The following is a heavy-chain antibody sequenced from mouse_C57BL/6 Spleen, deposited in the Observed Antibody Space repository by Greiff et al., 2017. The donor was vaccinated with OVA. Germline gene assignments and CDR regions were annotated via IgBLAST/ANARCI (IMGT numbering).Heavy chain of an antibody. CDR1: GYSITSGYY. J-gene: IGHJ1*03. CDR2: ISYDGSN. V-gene: IGHV3-6*01. D-gene: IGHD2-5*01. Sequence: EVKLMESGPGLVKPSQSLSLTCSVTGYSITSGYYWNWIRQFPGNKLEWMGYISYDGSNNYNPSLQNRISITRDTSKNQFFLKLNSVTTEDTATYYCARVDYSNWYFDVWGTGTTVTVSS. CDR3: ARVDYSNWYFDV.